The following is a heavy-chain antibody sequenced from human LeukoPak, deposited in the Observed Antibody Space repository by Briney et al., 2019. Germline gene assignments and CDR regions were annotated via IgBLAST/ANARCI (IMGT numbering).Heavy chain of an antibody. CDR1: GYTFTDSY. Sequence: GASVKVSCKASGYTFTDSYMHWVRQAPGQGLEWMGWINPNSGGTNYAQKFQGRVSMTRDTSISTAYMELSRLRSDDTAVYYCARDLGYTSGCWGQGTLVTVSS. J-gene: IGHJ4*02. CDR2: INPNSGGT. CDR3: ARDLGYTSGC. D-gene: IGHD6-25*01. V-gene: IGHV1-2*02.